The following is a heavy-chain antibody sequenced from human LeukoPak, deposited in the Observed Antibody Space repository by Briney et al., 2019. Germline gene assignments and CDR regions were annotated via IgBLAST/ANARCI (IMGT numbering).Heavy chain of an antibody. J-gene: IGHJ4*02. V-gene: IGHV4-59*01. Sequence: SETLSLTCTVSGGSISIYYWSWIRQPPGKGLEWIGYIYYSGSTKYNPSLKSRVTISADTSKNQFSLKLSSVTAADTAVYYCARDQVGAPHYWGQGTLVTVSS. CDR3: ARDQVGAPHY. D-gene: IGHD1-26*01. CDR2: IYYSGST. CDR1: GGSISIYY.